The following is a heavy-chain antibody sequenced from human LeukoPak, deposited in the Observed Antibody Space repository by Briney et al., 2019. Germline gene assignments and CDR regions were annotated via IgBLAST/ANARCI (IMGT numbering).Heavy chain of an antibody. CDR3: AKDLLYCSGGSCYPLGAFDI. D-gene: IGHD2-15*01. Sequence: PGGSLRLSCAASGFTVSSNYMSWVRQAPGKGLEWVSVIYSGGSTYYADSVKGRFTISRDNSKNTLYLQMNSLRAEDTAVYYCAKDLLYCSGGSCYPLGAFDIWGQGTMVTVSS. CDR2: IYSGGST. J-gene: IGHJ3*02. CDR1: GFTVSSNY. V-gene: IGHV3-53*01.